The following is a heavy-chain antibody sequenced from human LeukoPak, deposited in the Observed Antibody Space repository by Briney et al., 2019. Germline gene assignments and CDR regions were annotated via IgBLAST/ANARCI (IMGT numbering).Heavy chain of an antibody. D-gene: IGHD1-26*01. Sequence: GRSLGLSCAASGFTFSSYAMHWVRQAPGKGLEWVAVISYDGSNKYYADSVQGRFTISRDNSKNTLYLQMNSLRAEDTAVYYCARGEGGRSSYYYYGMDVWGQGTTVTVSS. J-gene: IGHJ6*02. CDR2: ISYDGSNK. V-gene: IGHV3-30-3*01. CDR3: ARGEGGRSSYYYYGMDV. CDR1: GFTFSSYA.